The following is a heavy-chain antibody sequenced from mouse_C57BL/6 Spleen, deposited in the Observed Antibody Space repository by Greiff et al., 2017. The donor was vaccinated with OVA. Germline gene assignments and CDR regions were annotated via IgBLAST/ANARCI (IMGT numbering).Heavy chain of an antibody. CDR1: GFNIKDDY. V-gene: IGHV14-4*01. CDR3: TRYGSSQYYYAMDY. D-gene: IGHD1-1*01. Sequence: VQLQQSGAELVRPGASVKLSCTASGFNIKDDYMHWVKQRPEQGLEWIGWIDPGNGDTEYASKFQGKATITADTSSNTAYLQLSSLTSEDTAVYYCTRYGSSQYYYAMDYWGQGTSVTVSS. J-gene: IGHJ4*01. CDR2: IDPGNGDT.